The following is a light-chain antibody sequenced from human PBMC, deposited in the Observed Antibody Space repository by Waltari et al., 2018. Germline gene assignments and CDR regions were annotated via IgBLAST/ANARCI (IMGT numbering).Light chain of an antibody. V-gene: IGKV4-1*01. CDR2: WAS. J-gene: IGKJ4*01. Sequence: DIVMTQSPDSLAVSLGERATINCKSSQSILYRSTNKNYLAWYQQKPGQSPKLLINWASTRESGVPDRFSGSGSGTDFTLTISSLQAEDVAVYFCQQHYNTPLTFGGGTKVEIK. CDR3: QQHYNTPLT. CDR1: QSILYRSTNKNY.